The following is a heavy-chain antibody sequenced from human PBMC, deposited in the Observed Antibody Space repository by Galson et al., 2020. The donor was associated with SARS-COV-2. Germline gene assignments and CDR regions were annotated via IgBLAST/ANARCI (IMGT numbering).Heavy chain of an antibody. CDR2: IQQDESEK. J-gene: IGHJ4*02. CDR1: TSTFGNYW. D-gene: IGHD7-27*01. Sequence: GESLKISCVGSTSTFGNYWMSWVRQAPGKRLEWVAHIQQDESEKSYVDSVKGRFTIFRDNAKNSLYLQMNSLRVEDTAVYYCARGGSLGSFDYWGQGTLVTVSS. CDR3: ARGGSLGSFDY. V-gene: IGHV3-7*04.